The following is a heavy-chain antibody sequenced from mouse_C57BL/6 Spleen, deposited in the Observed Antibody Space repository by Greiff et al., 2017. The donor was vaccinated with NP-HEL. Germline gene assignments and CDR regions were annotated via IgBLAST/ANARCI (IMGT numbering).Heavy chain of an antibody. CDR2: ISSGGDYI. J-gene: IGHJ3*01. D-gene: IGHD2-3*01. CDR3: TRDGGDGYSFAY. Sequence: EVKLVESGEGLVKPGGSLKLSCAASGFTFSSYAMSWVRQTPEKRLEWVAYISSGGDYIYYADTVKGRFTISRDNARNTLYLQMSSLKSEDTAMYYCTRDGGDGYSFAYWGQGTLVTVSA. V-gene: IGHV5-9-1*02. CDR1: GFTFSSYA.